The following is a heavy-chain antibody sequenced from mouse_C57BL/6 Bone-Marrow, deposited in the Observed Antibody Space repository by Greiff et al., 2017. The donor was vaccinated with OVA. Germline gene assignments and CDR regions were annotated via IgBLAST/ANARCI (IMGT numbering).Heavy chain of an antibody. CDR3: ARFPDY. CDR2: IRHKANGYKT. Sequence: EVQLVESGGGLVQPGGSLSLSCAASGFTFTDYYMSWVRQPPGKALEWLGFIRHKANGYKTEYSASVKGRFTISRDNSQSILYLQMNALRAEDSATYYCARFPDYWGQGTTLTVSS. V-gene: IGHV7-3*01. J-gene: IGHJ2*01. CDR1: GFTFTDYY.